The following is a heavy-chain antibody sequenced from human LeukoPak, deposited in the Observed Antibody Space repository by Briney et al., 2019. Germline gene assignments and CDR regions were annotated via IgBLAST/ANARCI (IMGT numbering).Heavy chain of an antibody. Sequence: SQTLSLTCAISGDSVSSNSAAWNWIRQSRSRGLEWLGRTYYRSKWFNDYAVSVKSRITIYPDTSKNQFSLQLTSVTPEDTAVYYCARTRYCSGGSCYFGIDQWGQGALVTVSS. CDR3: ARTRYCSGGSCYFGIDQ. CDR1: GDSVSSNSAA. V-gene: IGHV6-1*01. J-gene: IGHJ4*02. CDR2: TYYRSKWFN. D-gene: IGHD2-15*01.